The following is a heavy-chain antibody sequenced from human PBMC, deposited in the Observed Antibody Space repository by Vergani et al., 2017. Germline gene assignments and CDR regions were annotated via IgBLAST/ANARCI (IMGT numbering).Heavy chain of an antibody. D-gene: IGHD2-2*02. CDR1: GYTFTSYY. Sequence: QVQLVQSGAEVKKPGASVKVSCQASGYTFTSYYIHWVRQAPGQGLEWMGIINPSGGSTNYAQKFQGRVTMTRDTSTSTVFMELSSLSSEDTAVYYCARGCGSTSCYKRGEDWFDPWGQGTLVTVSS. J-gene: IGHJ5*02. CDR3: ARGCGSTSCYKRGEDWFDP. V-gene: IGHV1-46*01. CDR2: INPSGGST.